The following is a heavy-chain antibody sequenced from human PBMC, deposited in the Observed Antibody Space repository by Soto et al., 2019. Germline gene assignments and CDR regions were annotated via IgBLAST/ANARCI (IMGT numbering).Heavy chain of an antibody. D-gene: IGHD3-3*01. J-gene: IGHJ4*02. V-gene: IGHV3-53*01. Sequence: GGSLRVSCVASGFIVSSNQMSWVRQSPGKGLEWVSVIYSGHTTYYADSVEGRFTISRDDSKNTLYLQMNSLRVEDTAVYYCVRGPSDHKLRLVEWPYGDYWGQGALFTVSS. CDR2: IYSGHTT. CDR3: VRGPSDHKLRLVEWPYGDY. CDR1: GFIVSSNQ.